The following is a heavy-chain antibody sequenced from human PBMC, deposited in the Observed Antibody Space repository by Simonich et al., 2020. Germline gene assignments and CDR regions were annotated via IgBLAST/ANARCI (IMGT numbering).Heavy chain of an antibody. D-gene: IGHD7-27*01. V-gene: IGHV1-2*02. Sequence: QVQLVQSGAEVKKPGASVKVSCKASGYTFTGYYMHWVRQAPGQGLEWMGWINPNSGGTNYAQKVKGRGTMTRDTSISTAYMELSRLRSDDTAVYYCARGRLTGDKGAFDIWGQGTMVTVSS. CDR3: ARGRLTGDKGAFDI. CDR2: INPNSGGT. CDR1: GYTFTGYY. J-gene: IGHJ3*02.